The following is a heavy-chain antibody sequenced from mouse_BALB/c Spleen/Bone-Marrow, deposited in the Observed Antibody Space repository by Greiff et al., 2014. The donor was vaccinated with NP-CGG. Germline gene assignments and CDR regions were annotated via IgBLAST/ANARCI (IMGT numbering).Heavy chain of an antibody. Sequence: VRHPQAVPELVKTGASELMSCKAFGYIIADYYMKRVMLSHGHSDVRIGDINPNNGDTFYNQNFNGKASLTVVKSSYIACMQLDSLTSEDSDIYYCARSKYRYYYYAMDYGGQGSPVT. D-gene: IGHD2-10*02. CDR2: INPNNGDT. J-gene: IGHJ4*01. V-gene: IGHV1-26*01. CDR1: GYIIADYY. CDR3: ARSKYRYYYYAMDY.